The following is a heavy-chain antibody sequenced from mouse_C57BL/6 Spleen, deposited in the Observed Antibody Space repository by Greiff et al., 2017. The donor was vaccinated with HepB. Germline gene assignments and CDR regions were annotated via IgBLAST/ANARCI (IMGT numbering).Heavy chain of an antibody. D-gene: IGHD2-1*01. J-gene: IGHJ4*01. Sequence: QVQLQQPGAELVRPGSSVKLSCKASGYTFTSYWMHWVKQRPIQGLEWIGNIDPSDSETHYNQKFKDKATLTVDKSSSTAYMQRSSLTSEDSAVYYCERGFYYGNYDAMDYWGQGTSVTVSS. CDR2: IDPSDSET. CDR1: GYTFTSYW. V-gene: IGHV1-52*01. CDR3: ERGFYYGNYDAMDY.